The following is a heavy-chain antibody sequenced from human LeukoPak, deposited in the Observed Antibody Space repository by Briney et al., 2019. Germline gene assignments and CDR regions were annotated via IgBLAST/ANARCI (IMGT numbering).Heavy chain of an antibody. J-gene: IGHJ4*02. CDR1: GYSFTSYW. V-gene: IGHV5-51*01. D-gene: IGHD6-19*01. CDR3: ARQKTGYSSGWRICDY. Sequence: PGESLKISCEGSGYSFTSYWIGWVRQMPGKGLEWMGIIYPGDSDTRYSPSFQGQVTISADKSISTAYLQWSSPKASDTAMYYCARQKTGYSSGWRICDYWGQGTLVTVSS. CDR2: IYPGDSDT.